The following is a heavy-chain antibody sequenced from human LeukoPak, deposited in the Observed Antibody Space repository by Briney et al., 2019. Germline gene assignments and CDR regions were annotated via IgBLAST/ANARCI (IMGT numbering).Heavy chain of an antibody. V-gene: IGHV4-4*07. CDR1: GGPISSYY. CDR3: AREGLRGYDFWSGYPGGYYFDY. D-gene: IGHD3-3*01. J-gene: IGHJ4*02. CDR2: IYTSGST. Sequence: SETLSLTCTVSGGPISSYYWSWIRQPAGKGLEWIGRIYTSGSTNYNPSLKSRVTMSVDTSKNQFSLKLSSVTAADTAVYYCAREGLRGYDFWSGYPGGYYFDYWGQGTLVTVSS.